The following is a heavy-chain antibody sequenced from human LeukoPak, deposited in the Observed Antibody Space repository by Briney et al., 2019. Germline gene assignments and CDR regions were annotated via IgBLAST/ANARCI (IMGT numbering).Heavy chain of an antibody. CDR1: GFIFSDYA. CDR3: AKFWGGLDY. Sequence: GGSLRLSCAASGFIFSDYAMSWVRQAPGKGLEWVSAISNSGGDTYYADSVKGRFTISRDNSKNTLYLQMNTLRAEDTAVYFCAKFWGGLDYWGQGTLVTVSS. D-gene: IGHD7-27*01. V-gene: IGHV3-23*01. CDR2: ISNSGGDT. J-gene: IGHJ4*02.